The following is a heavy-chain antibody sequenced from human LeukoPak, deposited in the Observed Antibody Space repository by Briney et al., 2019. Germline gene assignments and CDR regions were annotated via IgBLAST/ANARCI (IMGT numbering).Heavy chain of an antibody. Sequence: GGSLRLSCAASGFAFSSYSMNWVRQTPGKGLEWISYISSSGSITYYADSVKGRFTISRDNAKKSLYLQMNSLRAEDTAIYYCARDAAYGYDRFDYWGQGTQVTVSS. V-gene: IGHV3-48*01. CDR2: ISSSGSIT. D-gene: IGHD4-17*01. CDR3: ARDAAYGYDRFDY. CDR1: GFAFSSYS. J-gene: IGHJ4*02.